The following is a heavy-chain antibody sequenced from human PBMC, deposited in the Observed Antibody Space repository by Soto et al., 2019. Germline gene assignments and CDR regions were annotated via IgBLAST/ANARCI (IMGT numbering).Heavy chain of an antibody. CDR2: IIPIFGTA. J-gene: IGHJ4*02. V-gene: IGHV1-69*13. Sequence: GASVKVSCKASGGTFSSYAISWVRQAPGQGLEWMGGIIPIFGTANYAQKFQGRVTITADESTSTAYMELSSLRSEDTAVYYCARDPLGIAVAEGREGYDYWGQGTLVTVSS. CDR1: GGTFSSYA. CDR3: ARDPLGIAVAEGREGYDY. D-gene: IGHD6-19*01.